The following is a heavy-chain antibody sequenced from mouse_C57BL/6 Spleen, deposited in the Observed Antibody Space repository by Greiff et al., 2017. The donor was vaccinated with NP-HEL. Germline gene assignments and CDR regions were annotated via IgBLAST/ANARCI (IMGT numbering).Heavy chain of an antibody. V-gene: IGHV2-2*02. Sequence: VKLMESGPGLVQPSQSLSITCTVSGFSLTSYGVHWVRQSPGKGLEWLGVIWSGGSTDYNAAFISRLSISKDNSKSQVFFKMNSLKANDTAIYYCARTGAYAMDYWGQGTSVTVSS. CDR2: IWSGGST. CDR3: ARTGAYAMDY. CDR1: GFSLTSYG. J-gene: IGHJ4*01.